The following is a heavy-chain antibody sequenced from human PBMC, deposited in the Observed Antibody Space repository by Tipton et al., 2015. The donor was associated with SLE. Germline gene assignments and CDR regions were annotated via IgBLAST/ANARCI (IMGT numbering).Heavy chain of an antibody. CDR1: GGSISSGSYY. V-gene: IGHV4-61*02. CDR2: IYTSGST. CDR3: ARSVARYFNS. D-gene: IGHD6-19*01. J-gene: IGHJ4*02. Sequence: TLSLTCTVSGGSISSGSYYWSWIRQPAGKGLEWIGRIYTSGSTNYNPSLKSRVTISVDTSKNQFSLQLNSVTAADTAVYYCARSVARYFNSWGQGTLVTVSS.